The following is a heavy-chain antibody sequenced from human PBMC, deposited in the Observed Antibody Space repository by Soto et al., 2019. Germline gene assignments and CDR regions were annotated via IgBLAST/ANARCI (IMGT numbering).Heavy chain of an antibody. D-gene: IGHD3-9*01. CDR3: ARVPTRGLRYFVPPSHY. Sequence: QVQLVQSGAEVKKPGASVKVSCKASGYTFTSYGISWVRQAPGQGLEWMGWISAYNGNTNYAQKLQGRVTMTTDTSTSTADVELRSLRYDDTAVYYCARVPTRGLRYFVPPSHYWGQGTLVTVSS. J-gene: IGHJ4*02. CDR1: GYTFTSYG. V-gene: IGHV1-18*01. CDR2: ISAYNGNT.